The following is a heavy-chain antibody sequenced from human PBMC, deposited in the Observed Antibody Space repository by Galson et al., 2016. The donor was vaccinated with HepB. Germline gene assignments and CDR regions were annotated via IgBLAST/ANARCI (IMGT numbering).Heavy chain of an antibody. V-gene: IGHV5-51*01. D-gene: IGHD6-6*01. CDR2: IYPGDSNT. CDR3: ARLQLDSSSAEANY. Sequence: QSGAEVKKPGESLKTSCQASGSNFPTYWIGWVRQMPGKGLEWMGIIYPGDSNTRYSPSFQGQVTISADTSTSTAYLQWSSLKASDTAIYYCARLQLDSSSAEANYWGQGTLVTVSS. J-gene: IGHJ4*02. CDR1: GSNFPTYW.